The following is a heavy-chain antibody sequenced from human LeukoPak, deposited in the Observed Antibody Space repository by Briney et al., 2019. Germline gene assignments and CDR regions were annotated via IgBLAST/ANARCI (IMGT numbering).Heavy chain of an antibody. J-gene: IGHJ4*02. CDR3: VRDYGGTSPFDY. D-gene: IGHD4-23*01. CDR1: GFTFSSYW. V-gene: IGHV3-48*04. CDR2: ISSSGSTI. Sequence: GGSLRLSCAASGFTFSSYWMSWVRQAPGKGLEWVSYISSSGSTIYYADSVKGRFTISRDNAKNSLYLQMNSLRAKDTAVYYCVRDYGGTSPFDYWGQGTLVTVSS.